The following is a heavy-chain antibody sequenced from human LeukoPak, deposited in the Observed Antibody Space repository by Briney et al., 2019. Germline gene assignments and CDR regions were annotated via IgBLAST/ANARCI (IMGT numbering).Heavy chain of an antibody. V-gene: IGHV3-7*01. CDR1: GFTFTAYA. Sequence: PGGSLRLSCAASGFTFTAYAMSWFRQTPGKGLEWVANIHQDGSVTNYVDAVKGRFTISRDNARNSVFLQLNSLRAEDTALYYCSRGRGWGLHWGQGNLVTVSS. CDR2: IHQDGSVT. CDR3: SRGRGWGLH. J-gene: IGHJ4*02. D-gene: IGHD3-16*01.